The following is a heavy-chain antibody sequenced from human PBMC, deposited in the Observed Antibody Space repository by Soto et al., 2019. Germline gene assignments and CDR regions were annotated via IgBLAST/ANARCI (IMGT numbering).Heavy chain of an antibody. J-gene: IGHJ4*02. CDR3: ARGLGWAGSYYFDY. CDR1: GYTFTSYD. Sequence: ASVKVSCKASGYTFTSYDINWVRQATGQGLEWMGWMNPNSGNTGYAQKFQGRATMTRNTSISTAYMELSSLRSEDTAVYYCARGLGWAGSYYFDYWGQGTLVTVSS. V-gene: IGHV1-8*01. D-gene: IGHD6-19*01. CDR2: MNPNSGNT.